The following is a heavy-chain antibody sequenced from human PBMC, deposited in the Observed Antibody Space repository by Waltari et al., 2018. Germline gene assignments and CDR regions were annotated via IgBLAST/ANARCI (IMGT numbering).Heavy chain of an antibody. Sequence: EVQLVESGGGLIQPGGSLRLSCAASGFTVRSNYLSWVRPAPGKGLEWVSVIYSGGSTYYADSVKGRFTISRDNSKNTLYLQMNSLRAEDTAVYYCARDKVGAISWGYFDYWGQGTLVTVSS. CDR1: GFTVRSNY. CDR2: IYSGGST. CDR3: ARDKVGAISWGYFDY. V-gene: IGHV3-53*01. D-gene: IGHD1-26*01. J-gene: IGHJ4*02.